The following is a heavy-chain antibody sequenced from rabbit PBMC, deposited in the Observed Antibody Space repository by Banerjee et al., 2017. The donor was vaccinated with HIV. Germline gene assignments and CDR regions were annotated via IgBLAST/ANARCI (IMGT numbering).Heavy chain of an antibody. CDR1: GFTLSSYW. J-gene: IGHJ4*01. D-gene: IGHD6-1*01. CDR3: ARAGDYDYSYGYAGYPM. V-gene: IGHV1S45*01. CDR2: INTNSGNA. Sequence: QEQLEESGGGLVQPEGSLTLTCKASGFTLSSYWMWWVRQAPGKGLEWIACINTNSGNAVYASWAKGRFTISKTSSTTVTLQMTSLTAADTATYFCARAGDYDYSYGYAGYPMWGPGTLVTVS.